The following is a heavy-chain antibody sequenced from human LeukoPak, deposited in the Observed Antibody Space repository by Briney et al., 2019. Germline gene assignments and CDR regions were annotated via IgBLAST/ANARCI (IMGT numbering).Heavy chain of an antibody. CDR1: GFTFSSYF. V-gene: IGHV3-21*01. Sequence: GGSLRLSCAASGFTFSSYFMNWVRQAPGKGLEWASSISSTSSYIYYADSVKGRFTISRDNAKNSLYLQMNSLRAEDTAVYYCARDQGDAYYYFDFWGQGTLVTVSS. J-gene: IGHJ4*02. CDR3: ARDQGDAYYYFDF. CDR2: ISSTSSYI. D-gene: IGHD5-24*01.